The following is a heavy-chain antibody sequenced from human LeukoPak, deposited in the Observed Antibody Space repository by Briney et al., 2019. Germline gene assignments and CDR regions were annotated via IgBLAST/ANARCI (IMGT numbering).Heavy chain of an antibody. Sequence: GESLKISCRGSGYSFTTYWIAWVRQMPGKGLEWMGIIYPSDSDTKYSPSFQGHVTISADKSISTAYLQWSSLKASDTAMYYCARQPGGDGYNELDYWGQGTLVTVSS. CDR1: GYSFTTYW. D-gene: IGHD5-24*01. V-gene: IGHV5-51*01. J-gene: IGHJ4*02. CDR3: ARQPGGDGYNELDY. CDR2: IYPSDSDT.